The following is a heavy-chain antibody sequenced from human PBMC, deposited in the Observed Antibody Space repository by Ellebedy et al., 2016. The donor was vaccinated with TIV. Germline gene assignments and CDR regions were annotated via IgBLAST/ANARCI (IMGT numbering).Heavy chain of an antibody. D-gene: IGHD5-24*01. CDR1: GSSISSGYY. Sequence: MPSETLSLTCSVSGSSISSGYYWGWIRQPPGKGLEWIGYIHYTGSTNYNPSLKSRVTISVDTSKNQLSLKLSSVTAADTAVYYCASGRWLPLPGSWGQGTLVTVSS. CDR2: IHYTGST. J-gene: IGHJ5*02. CDR3: ASGRWLPLPGS. V-gene: IGHV4-61*01.